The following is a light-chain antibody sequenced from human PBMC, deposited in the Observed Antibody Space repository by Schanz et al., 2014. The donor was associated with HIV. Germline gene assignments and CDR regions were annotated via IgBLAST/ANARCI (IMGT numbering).Light chain of an antibody. Sequence: QSVLTQPPSASGTPGRRVTISCSGSNSNIGSYVVNWYHQLPGTAPKLLIYDNNQRPSGVPDRFSGSKSGTSASLTISGLQPEDESDYYCAAWDDSLDVVLFGGGTKLTVL. CDR2: DNN. CDR1: NSNIGSYV. V-gene: IGLV1-44*01. J-gene: IGLJ3*02. CDR3: AAWDDSLDVVL.